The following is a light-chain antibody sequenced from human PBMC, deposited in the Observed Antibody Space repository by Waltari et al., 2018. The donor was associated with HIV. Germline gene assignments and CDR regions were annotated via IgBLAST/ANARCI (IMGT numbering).Light chain of an antibody. CDR2: QDT. J-gene: IGLJ2*01. Sequence: SYELTQPPSVSVSPGQTASITCSGDKLGDRYACWYQQRPGQSPVLVMYQDTKRPSGLPERFSGSNSGNTATLTISGTQAVDEADYYCQAWDSSTNVVFGGGTKLTVL. CDR3: QAWDSSTNVV. CDR1: KLGDRY. V-gene: IGLV3-1*01.